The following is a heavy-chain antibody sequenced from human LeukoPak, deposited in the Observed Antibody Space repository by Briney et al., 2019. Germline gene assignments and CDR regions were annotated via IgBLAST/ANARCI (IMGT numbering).Heavy chain of an antibody. CDR3: AKNLNSDKLVLAD. Sequence: PGGSLRLSCAASGFTFSSYGMHWVRQAPGKGLEWVAFIRYDGSNKYYADSVKGRFTISRDNSKNTLYLQMNSLRAEDTAVYYCAKNLNSDKLVLADWGQGTLVTVSS. CDR2: IRYDGSNK. V-gene: IGHV3-30*02. J-gene: IGHJ4*02. CDR1: GFTFSSYG. D-gene: IGHD3-9*01.